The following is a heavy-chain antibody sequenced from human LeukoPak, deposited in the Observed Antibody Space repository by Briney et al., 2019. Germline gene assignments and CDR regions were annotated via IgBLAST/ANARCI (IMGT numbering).Heavy chain of an antibody. J-gene: IGHJ4*02. CDR3: ARQGAYCGGDCYPDY. Sequence: SETLSLTCTVSGGSISSYYWSWIRQPAGKGLEWIGRIYTSGSTNYNPSLKSRVTMSVDTSKNQFSLKLSSVTAADTAVYYCARQGAYCGGDCYPDYWGQGTLVTVSS. D-gene: IGHD2-21*02. CDR1: GGSISSYY. CDR2: IYTSGST. V-gene: IGHV4-4*07.